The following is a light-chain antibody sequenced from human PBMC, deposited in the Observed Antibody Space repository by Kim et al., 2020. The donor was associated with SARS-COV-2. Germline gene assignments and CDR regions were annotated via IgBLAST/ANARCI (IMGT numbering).Light chain of an antibody. CDR1: NIETKS. CDR3: QVWHSSSGHVV. V-gene: IGLV3-21*04. Sequence: SYELTQPPSVSVAPGKTAMIPCGGNNIETKSVHWYQQKPGQAPVLVVYFDSDRPSGIPERFSGSISGNKATLTISRVEAGDEADYYCQVWHSSSGHVVFGGGTKLTVL. CDR2: FDS. J-gene: IGLJ2*01.